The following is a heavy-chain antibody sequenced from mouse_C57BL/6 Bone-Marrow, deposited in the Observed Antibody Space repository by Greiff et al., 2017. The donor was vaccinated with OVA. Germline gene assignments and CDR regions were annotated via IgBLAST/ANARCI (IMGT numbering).Heavy chain of an antibody. CDR1: GYTFTSYW. V-gene: IGHV1-64*01. CDR3: ARTTGTWAWFAY. J-gene: IGHJ3*01. CDR2: IHPNSGST. D-gene: IGHD4-1*02. Sequence: QVQLKQPGAELVKPGASVKLSCKASGYTFTSYWMHWVKQRPGQGLEWIGMIHPNSGSTNYNEKFKSKATLTVDKSSSTAYMQLSSLTSEDSAVYYCARTTGTWAWFAYWGQGTLVTVSA.